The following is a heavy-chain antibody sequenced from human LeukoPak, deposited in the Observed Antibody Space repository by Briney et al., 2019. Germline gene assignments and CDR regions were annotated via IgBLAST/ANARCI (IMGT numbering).Heavy chain of an antibody. CDR1: GFTFSSYG. CDR2: ISGSGGST. Sequence: GGTLRLFCAAAGFTFSSYGMSWVRQAPGKGLEGVSAISGSGGSTYYADSVKGRFTISRDNSKNTLYMPMNSLRAEDTAVYYCAKELYGRFGETSGPDYWGQGTLVTVSS. CDR3: AKELYGRFGETSGPDY. D-gene: IGHD3-10*01. J-gene: IGHJ4*02. V-gene: IGHV3-23*01.